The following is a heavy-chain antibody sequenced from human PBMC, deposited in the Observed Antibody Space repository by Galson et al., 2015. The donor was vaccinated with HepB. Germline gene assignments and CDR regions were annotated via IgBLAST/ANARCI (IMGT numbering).Heavy chain of an antibody. CDR3: SREQVNRYEKSDYYNYGMDV. CDR2: ITSQAYGGTT. D-gene: IGHD1-14*01. V-gene: IGHV3-49*02. Sequence: RLSXAGSGFTLSHYRXTWVRXAPGKGLEXXXFITSQAYGGTTQYAASVRGRFIISRDDSEDVAYLQLNGLTTEDTARYFCSREQVNRYEKSDYYNYGMDVWGQGXTVT. CDR1: GFTLSHYR. J-gene: IGHJ6*02.